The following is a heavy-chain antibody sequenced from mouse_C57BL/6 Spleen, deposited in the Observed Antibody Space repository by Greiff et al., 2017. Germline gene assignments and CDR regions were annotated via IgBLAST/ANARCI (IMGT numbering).Heavy chain of an antibody. CDR2: IDPEDGDT. CDR1: GFNIKDYY. CDR3: TDSKGGFAY. D-gene: IGHD2-5*01. Sequence: EVKLQQSGAELVRPGASVKLSCTASGFNIKDYYMHWVKQRPEQGLEWIGRIDPEDGDTEYAPKFQGKATMTADTSSNTAYLQLSSLTSEDTAVYYCTDSKGGFAYWGQGTLVTVSA. J-gene: IGHJ3*01. V-gene: IGHV14-1*01.